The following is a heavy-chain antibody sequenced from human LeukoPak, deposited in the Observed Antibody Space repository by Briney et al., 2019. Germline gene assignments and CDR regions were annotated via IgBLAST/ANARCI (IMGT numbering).Heavy chain of an antibody. CDR3: AREGSDNSGYDLDF. Sequence: PGGSLRLSCAASGFTFSSHSMNWVRQAPGKGLEWVSAITGSTGTTYYADSVKGRFTVSRDNSKNTLYLQVNSLRAEDTAVYYCAREGSDNSGYDLDFWGQGTLVTVSS. J-gene: IGHJ4*02. CDR2: ITGSTGTT. V-gene: IGHV3-23*01. CDR1: GFTFSSHS. D-gene: IGHD3-9*01.